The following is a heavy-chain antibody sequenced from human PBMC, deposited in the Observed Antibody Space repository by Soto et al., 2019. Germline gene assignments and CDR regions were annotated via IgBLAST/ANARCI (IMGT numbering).Heavy chain of an antibody. D-gene: IGHD6-13*01. CDR3: AKDPEGAARRFYSFDY. CDR2: ISGSGGST. J-gene: IGHJ4*02. V-gene: IGHV3-23*01. CDR1: GFTFDDYA. Sequence: GGSLRLSCAASGFTFDDYAMHWVRQAPGKGLEWVSAISGSGGSTYYADSVKGRFTISRDNSKNTLYLQMNSLRAEDTAVYYCAKDPEGAARRFYSFDYWGQGTLVTVSS.